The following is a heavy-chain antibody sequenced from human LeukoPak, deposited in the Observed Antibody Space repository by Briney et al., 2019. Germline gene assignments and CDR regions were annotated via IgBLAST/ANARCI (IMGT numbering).Heavy chain of an antibody. V-gene: IGHV4-59*01. CDR1: GFTFSNYA. D-gene: IGHD4-17*01. CDR2: IYYSGST. Sequence: PGGSLRLSCAASGFTFSNYAMSWIRQPPGKGLEWIGYIYYSGSTNYNPSLKSRVTISVDTSKNQFSLKLSSVTAADTAVYYCARGLESPTVTTYYYYYMDVWGKGTTVTVSS. J-gene: IGHJ6*03. CDR3: ARGLESPTVTTYYYYYMDV.